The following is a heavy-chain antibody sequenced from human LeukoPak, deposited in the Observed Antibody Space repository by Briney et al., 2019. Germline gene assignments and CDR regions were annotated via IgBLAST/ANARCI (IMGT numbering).Heavy chain of an antibody. CDR2: IIPIFGTA. J-gene: IGHJ5*02. D-gene: IGHD3-10*01. CDR3: ASLAYYYGSGSLGNWFDP. Sequence: SVKVSCKASGGTFSSYAISWVRQAPGQGLEWMGGIIPIFGTANYAQKFQGRVTITADKSTSTAYMELSSLRSEDTAVYYCASLAYYYGSGSLGNWFDPWGQGTLATVSS. CDR1: GGTFSSYA. V-gene: IGHV1-69*06.